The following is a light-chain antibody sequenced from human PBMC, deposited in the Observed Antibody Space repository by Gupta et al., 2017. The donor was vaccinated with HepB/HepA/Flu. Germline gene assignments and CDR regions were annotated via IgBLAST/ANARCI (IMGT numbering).Light chain of an antibody. CDR2: DAS. Sequence: PGERATLSCRASQSVRSSHLAWYQQKFGQAPRLLIYDASRRATGIPEGFSGSGSGTDFTLTISRLQPEDVAVYYCQQYWSSPLTFGGGTKVEIK. J-gene: IGKJ4*01. CDR1: QSVRSSH. V-gene: IGKV3-20*01. CDR3: QQYWSSPLT.